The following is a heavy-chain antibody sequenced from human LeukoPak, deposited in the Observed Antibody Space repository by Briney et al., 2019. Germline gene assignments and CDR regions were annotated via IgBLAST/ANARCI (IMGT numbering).Heavy chain of an antibody. J-gene: IGHJ4*02. CDR3: ARDLYSGSYHNYFDY. CDR1: GGTFSSYA. CDR2: IIPIFGTA. V-gene: IGHV1-69*05. Sequence: ASVKVSCKASGGTFSSYAISWVRQAPGQGLEWMGGIIPIFGTANYAQKFQGRVTITTDESTSTAYMELSSLRSEDTAVYYCARDLYSGSYHNYFDYWGQGTLVTVSS. D-gene: IGHD1-26*01.